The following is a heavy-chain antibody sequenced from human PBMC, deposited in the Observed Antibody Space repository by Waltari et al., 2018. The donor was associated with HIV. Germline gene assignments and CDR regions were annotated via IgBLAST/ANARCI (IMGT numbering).Heavy chain of an antibody. V-gene: IGHV3-7*01. CDR3: ASPRSGF. J-gene: IGHJ4*02. CDR1: GFTFSTYW. CDR2: RDQDGSDK. Sequence: EVQVVESGGGLVQPGGSLRLSCVASGFTFSTYWMSWVRQAPGKGLEWVANRDQDGSDKYYLDTVKGRFTISRDNAKNSLSLQMSSLRAEDTAVYYCASPRSGFWGQGTRVTVSS. D-gene: IGHD3-10*01.